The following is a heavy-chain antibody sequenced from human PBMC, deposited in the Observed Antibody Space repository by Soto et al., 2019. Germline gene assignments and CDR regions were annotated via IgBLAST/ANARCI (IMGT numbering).Heavy chain of an antibody. CDR3: ARQRGPTTSENCFDP. CDR2: ISTYSGDT. Sequence: QVHLVQSGVEVKTPGASVKVSCQASGYTFFTYDISWVRQAPGQGLEWMGWISTYSGDTKYAQKYQGRVTMTTDTSTTTAYLDLRSRRSGDTAVYYCARQRGPTTSENCFDPWGQGTLVTVSS. D-gene: IGHD5-12*01. V-gene: IGHV1-18*01. J-gene: IGHJ5*02. CDR1: GYTFFTYD.